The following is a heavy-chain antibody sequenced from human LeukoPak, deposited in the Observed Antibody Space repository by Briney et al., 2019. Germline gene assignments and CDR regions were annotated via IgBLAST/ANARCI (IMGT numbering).Heavy chain of an antibody. CDR3: ARDGGRYSSSWDY. Sequence: SQTLSLTCTVSGGSISSYYWSWIRQPPGKALDCIGYIYYSGSTNYNPSLKGRVTISVDTSKNQFSLKLSSVTAADTAVYYCARDGGRYSSSWDYWGQGTLVTVSS. D-gene: IGHD6-13*01. CDR2: IYYSGST. J-gene: IGHJ4*02. CDR1: GGSISSYY. V-gene: IGHV4-59*01.